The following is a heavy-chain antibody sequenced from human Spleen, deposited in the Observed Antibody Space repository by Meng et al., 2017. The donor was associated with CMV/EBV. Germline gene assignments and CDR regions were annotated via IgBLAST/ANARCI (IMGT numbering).Heavy chain of an antibody. CDR2: MSPSSTFI. V-gene: IGHV3-21*01. Sequence: CTVSGFTLSNYYRSWVRQAPGKGLEWVSYMSPSSTFIYYGDSLKGRFTISRDNAKNSLYLDMYSLSAEDTAVYYCARDRGDGYNFAYWGQGALVTVSS. CDR3: ARDRGDGYNFAY. J-gene: IGHJ4*02. D-gene: IGHD5-24*01. CDR1: GFTLSNYY.